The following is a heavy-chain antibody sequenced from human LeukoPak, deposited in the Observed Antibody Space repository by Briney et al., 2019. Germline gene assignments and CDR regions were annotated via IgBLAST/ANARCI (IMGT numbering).Heavy chain of an antibody. CDR2: ISGSGGST. V-gene: IGHV3-23*01. D-gene: IGHD2-15*01. J-gene: IGHJ5*02. CDR3: TWGGGHWFDP. Sequence: GGSLRLSCAASGFTFSSYAMSWVRQAPGKGLEWVSAISGSGGSTYYADFVKGRFTISRDNSKNTLSLQMNSLRVEDTAVYYCTWGGGHWFDPRGQGTLVTVSS. CDR1: GFTFSSYA.